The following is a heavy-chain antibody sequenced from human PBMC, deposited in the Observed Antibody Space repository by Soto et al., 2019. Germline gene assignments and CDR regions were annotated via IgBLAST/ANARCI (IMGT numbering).Heavy chain of an antibody. CDR3: ARDLGITMVRGVMNAFDI. J-gene: IGHJ3*02. CDR1: GGSISSYY. CDR2: IYYSGST. V-gene: IGHV4-59*01. D-gene: IGHD3-10*01. Sequence: SETLSLTCTVSGGSISSYYWSWIRQPPGKGLEWIGYIYYSGSTNYNPSLKSRVTISVDTSKNQFSLKLSSVTAADTAVYYCARDLGITMVRGVMNAFDIWGQGTMVTVSS.